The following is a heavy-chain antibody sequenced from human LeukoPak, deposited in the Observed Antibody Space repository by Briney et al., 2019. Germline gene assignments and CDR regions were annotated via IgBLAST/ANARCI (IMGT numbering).Heavy chain of an antibody. J-gene: IGHJ3*02. Sequence: MPSQTLSLTYTVSAGSSGSGGYSWSWIRQHPGKGLEWIGNIYYSGSTYYNPSLKTRITMSIDTSKSKLSLNLSSVTAADTAVYYCASHRAGDYVWGSYRPVFAFDIWGQGTMVTVSS. V-gene: IGHV4-31*03. CDR2: IYYSGST. D-gene: IGHD3-16*02. CDR1: AGSSGSGGYS. CDR3: ASHRAGDYVWGSYRPVFAFDI.